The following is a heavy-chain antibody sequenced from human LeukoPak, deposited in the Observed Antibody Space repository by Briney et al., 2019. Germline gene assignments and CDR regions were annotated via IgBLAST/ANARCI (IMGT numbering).Heavy chain of an antibody. V-gene: IGHV3-23*01. Sequence: PGGSLRLSCAASRFTFSTYAMAWVRQAPGKGLEWVSSISGYGGSTSYGDSVKGRFTISRDNSKNTLYLQMNSLTAEDSGVYYCASPNYYDSTRRFDPWGQGTLVTVSS. CDR3: ASPNYYDSTRRFDP. J-gene: IGHJ5*02. CDR1: RFTFSTYA. CDR2: ISGYGGST. D-gene: IGHD3-22*01.